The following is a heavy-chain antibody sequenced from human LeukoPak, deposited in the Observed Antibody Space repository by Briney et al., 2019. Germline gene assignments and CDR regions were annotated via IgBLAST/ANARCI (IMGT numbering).Heavy chain of an antibody. CDR2: IYHSGST. V-gene: IGHV4-30-2*01. J-gene: IGHJ4*02. Sequence: TLSLTCAVSGGSISSGGYSWSWIRQPPGKGLEWIGYIYHSGSTYYNPSLKIRVTISVDRSKNQFSLKLSSVTAADTAVYYCARGTYDILTKYYFDYWGQGTLVTVSS. CDR1: GGSISSGGYS. D-gene: IGHD3-9*01. CDR3: ARGTYDILTKYYFDY.